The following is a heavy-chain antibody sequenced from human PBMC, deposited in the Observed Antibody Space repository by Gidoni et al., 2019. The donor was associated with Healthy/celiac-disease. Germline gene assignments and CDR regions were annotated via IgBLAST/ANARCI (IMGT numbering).Heavy chain of an antibody. CDR2: ISSSGSTI. V-gene: IGHV3-48*03. Sequence: EVQLVESGGGLVQPGGSLRLSCDASGFTFSSYEMNWVRQAPGKGLEWVSYISSSGSTIYYADSVKGRFTISRDNAKNSLYLQMNSLRAEDTAVYYCARVAGGDSGYDFWGQGTLVTVSS. D-gene: IGHD5-12*01. CDR1: GFTFSSYE. J-gene: IGHJ4*02. CDR3: ARVAGGDSGYDF.